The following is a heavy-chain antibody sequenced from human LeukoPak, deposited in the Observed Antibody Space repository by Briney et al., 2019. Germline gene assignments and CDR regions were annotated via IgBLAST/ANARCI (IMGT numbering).Heavy chain of an antibody. J-gene: IGHJ4*02. D-gene: IGHD4-17*01. CDR3: AKDRYGDYGGIDY. V-gene: IGHV3-23*01. CDR1: GFTFSSYA. Sequence: GGSLRLSCAASGFTFSSYAMSWVRQAPGKGLEWLSAISGSGGSTYYADSVKGRFTISRDNSKNTLYLQMNSLRAEDTALFYCAKDRYGDYGGIDYWGQGTLVTVSS. CDR2: ISGSGGST.